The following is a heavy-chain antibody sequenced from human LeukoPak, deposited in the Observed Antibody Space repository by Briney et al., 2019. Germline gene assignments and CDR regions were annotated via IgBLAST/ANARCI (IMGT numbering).Heavy chain of an antibody. Sequence: ASVKVSCKASGGTFSSYAISWERQAPGQGLEWMGGIIPIFGTANYAQRFQGRVTITADESTSTAYMELSSLRSEDTAVYYCARVKSGDDILTGYYTSQYNWFDPWGQGTLVTVPS. D-gene: IGHD3-9*01. CDR3: ARVKSGDDILTGYYTSQYNWFDP. J-gene: IGHJ5*02. CDR2: IIPIFGTA. V-gene: IGHV1-69*13. CDR1: GGTFSSYA.